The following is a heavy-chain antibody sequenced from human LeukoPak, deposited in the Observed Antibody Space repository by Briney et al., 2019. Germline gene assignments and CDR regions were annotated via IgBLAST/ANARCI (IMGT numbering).Heavy chain of an antibody. CDR3: AGSIAAAGFKKDY. J-gene: IGHJ4*02. CDR2: IIPIFGTA. Sequence: SVKVSCKASGGTFSSYAISWVRQAPRQGLEWMGGIIPIFGTANYAQKFQGRVTITADKSTSTAYMELSSLRSEDTAVYYCAGSIAAAGFKKDYWGQGTLVTVSS. D-gene: IGHD6-13*01. V-gene: IGHV1-69*06. CDR1: GGTFSSYA.